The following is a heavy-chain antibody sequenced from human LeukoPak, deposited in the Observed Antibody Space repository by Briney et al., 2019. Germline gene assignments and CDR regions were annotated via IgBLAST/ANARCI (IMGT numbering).Heavy chain of an antibody. CDR1: GFSFISYG. V-gene: IGHV3-30*18. J-gene: IGHJ4*02. Sequence: GGSLRLSCAASGFSFISYGMHWVPRAPGRGREWGGVISDDGRRKDYADSVKGRFTISRDNSKDTLYLQMNSLRAEDTAVYYCAKRPSDYGDYVSYFDYWGQGTLVTVSS. D-gene: IGHD4-17*01. CDR3: AKRPSDYGDYVSYFDY. CDR2: ISDDGRRK.